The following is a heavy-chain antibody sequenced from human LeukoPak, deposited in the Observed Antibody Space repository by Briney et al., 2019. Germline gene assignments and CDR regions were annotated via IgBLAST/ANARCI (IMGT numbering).Heavy chain of an antibody. CDR3: ARGWNYYDTSGYQN. V-gene: IGHV4-34*01. CDR2: INHSGST. D-gene: IGHD3-22*01. J-gene: IGHJ4*02. Sequence: PSETLSLTCAVYGGSFSGYHWSWIRQPPGKGLEWIGEINHSGSTNYNPSLKSRVTISVDTSKNQFSLTLSSVTAADTAVYYCARGWNYYDTSGYQNWGQGTLVTVSS. CDR1: GGSFSGYH.